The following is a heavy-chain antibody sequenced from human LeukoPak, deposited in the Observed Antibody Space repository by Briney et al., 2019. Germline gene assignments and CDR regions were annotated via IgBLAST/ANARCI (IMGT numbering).Heavy chain of an antibody. CDR2: INHSGST. J-gene: IGHJ4*02. CDR1: GGPFNGYY. V-gene: IGHV4-34*01. CDR3: ARQTGSGLFILP. D-gene: IGHD3/OR15-3a*01. Sequence: SETLSLTCAVYGGPFNGYYWSWIRQPPGKGLEWIGEINHSGSTNYNPSLKSRVTISIDTSKNQVSLRLTSVTATDTAIYYCARQTGSGLFILPGGQGTLVTVSS.